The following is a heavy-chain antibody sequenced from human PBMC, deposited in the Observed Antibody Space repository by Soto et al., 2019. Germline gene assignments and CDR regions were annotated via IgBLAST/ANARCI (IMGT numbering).Heavy chain of an antibody. D-gene: IGHD5-18*01. CDR3: ARDQYVQLWLTTWFDP. J-gene: IGHJ5*02. CDR1: GGTFSSYA. V-gene: IGHV1-69*13. CDR2: IIPIFGTA. Sequence: SVKVSCKASGGTFSSYAISRVRQAPGQGLEWMGGIIPIFGTANYAQKFQGRVTITADESTSTAYMELSSLRSEDTAVYYCARDQYVQLWLTTWFDPWGQGTLVTVSS.